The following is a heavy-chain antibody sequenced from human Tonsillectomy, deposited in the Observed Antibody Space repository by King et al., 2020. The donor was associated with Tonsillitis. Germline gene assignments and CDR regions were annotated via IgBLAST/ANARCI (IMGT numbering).Heavy chain of an antibody. Sequence: VQLVESGGGLVQPGGSLRLSCAASGFTFNSYWMNWFRQAPGKGLEWVANIKEDGSETYYVGSVRGRFTISRDNANNSLSLQMNSLRAEDTAVYYCVRGTTIPGTDYWGQGTLVIVSS. CDR1: GFTFNSYW. CDR3: VRGTTIPGTDY. J-gene: IGHJ4*02. CDR2: IKEDGSET. V-gene: IGHV3-7*01. D-gene: IGHD2/OR15-2a*01.